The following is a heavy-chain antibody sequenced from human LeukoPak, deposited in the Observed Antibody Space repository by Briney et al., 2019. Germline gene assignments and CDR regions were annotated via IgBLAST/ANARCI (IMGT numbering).Heavy chain of an antibody. J-gene: IGHJ4*02. CDR1: GYTFTSYY. V-gene: IGHV1-46*01. Sequence: ASVKVSCKASGYTFTSYYVHWVRQAPGQGLEWMAIVNPSGGRTSYAQKFQGRVTMTRDMSTSTLYMELSSLRSEDTAVYYCAREGRFCRGGSCYERYYFDYWGQGTLVTVSS. CDR3: AREGRFCRGGSCYERYYFDY. CDR2: VNPSGGRT. D-gene: IGHD2-15*01.